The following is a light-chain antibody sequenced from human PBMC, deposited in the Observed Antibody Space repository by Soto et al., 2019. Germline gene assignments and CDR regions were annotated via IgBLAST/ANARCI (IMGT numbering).Light chain of an antibody. V-gene: IGKV3-15*01. CDR1: QSVSSN. CDR2: GAS. J-gene: IGKJ2*01. Sequence: EIEMTRSPATLSVSPGERATLSCRASQSVSSNLAWYQQKPGQAPRLLIYGASTRATGIPDRISGSGSGTEFTLTISSLQSEDFAVYYCQQYIDWPETFGQGTKVEIK. CDR3: QQYIDWPET.